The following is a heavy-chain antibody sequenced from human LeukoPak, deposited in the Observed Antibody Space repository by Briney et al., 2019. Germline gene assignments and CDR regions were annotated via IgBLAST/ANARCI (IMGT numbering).Heavy chain of an antibody. CDR2: ISTRGSTR. CDR3: ARVRASLDY. J-gene: IGHJ4*02. Sequence: GGSLRLSCAASGFTFSSYEMNWVRQAPGKGLEWVSYISTRGSTRNYANSVQGRFTISRDNAEKSLYLQMNSLRAEDTAVYYCARVRASLDYWGQGTLVTVSS. V-gene: IGHV3-48*03. CDR1: GFTFSSYE. D-gene: IGHD3-10*01.